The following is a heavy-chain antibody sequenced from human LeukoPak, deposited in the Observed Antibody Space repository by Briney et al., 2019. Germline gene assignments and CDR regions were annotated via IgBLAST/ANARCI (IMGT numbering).Heavy chain of an antibody. V-gene: IGHV1-18*01. D-gene: IGHD4-17*01. CDR3: AREDYGDYVRLLLNDNWFDP. Sequence: ASVKVSCKASGYTFTSYGISWVRQAPGQGLEWMGWISVYNGNTNYAQKLQGRVTMTTDTSTSTAYMELRSLRSDDTAVYYCAREDYGDYVRLLLNDNWFDPWGQGTLVTVSS. J-gene: IGHJ5*02. CDR2: ISVYNGNT. CDR1: GYTFTSYG.